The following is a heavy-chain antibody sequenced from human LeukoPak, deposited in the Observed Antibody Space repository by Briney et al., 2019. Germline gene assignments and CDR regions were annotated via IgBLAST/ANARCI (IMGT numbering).Heavy chain of an antibody. V-gene: IGHV3-23*01. CDR3: AKRGGVAGSAPFDY. CDR1: GFTFSSYA. CDR2: ISGSGGNT. J-gene: IGHJ4*02. Sequence: GGSLRLSCAASGFTFSSYAMSWVRQAPGKGLEWVTTISGSGGNTYYADSVKGRFSFSRDNSKNTLYLQMNSLRAEDTAVYYCAKRGGVAGSAPFDYWGQGTLVTVS. D-gene: IGHD6-19*01.